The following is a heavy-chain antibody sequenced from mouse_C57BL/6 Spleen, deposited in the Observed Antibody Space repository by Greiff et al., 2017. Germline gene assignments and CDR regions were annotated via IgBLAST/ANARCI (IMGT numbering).Heavy chain of an antibody. V-gene: IGHV1-42*01. CDR3: ARYYGSPPFDY. D-gene: IGHD1-1*01. CDR1: GYSFTGYY. Sequence: VQLQQSGPELVKPGASVKISCKASGYSFTGYYMNWVKQSPEKSLEWIGEINPSTGGTTYTQKFKAKATLTVDKSSSTAYMQLKSLTSEDSAVYYCARYYGSPPFDYWGQGTTLTGSS. CDR2: INPSTGGT. J-gene: IGHJ2*01.